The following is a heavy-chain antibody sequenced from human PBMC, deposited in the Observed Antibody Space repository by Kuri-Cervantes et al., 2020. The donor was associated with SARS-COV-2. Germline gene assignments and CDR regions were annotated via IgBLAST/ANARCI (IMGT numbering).Heavy chain of an antibody. Sequence: SDTLSLPCAVYGGSFSGYYWSWIRQPTGKALEWIGEINYSKSTNYNPPLKCRVTISVDTSKNQFSLQLSSVTAADTAVYYCARLGGNKSGNNWLAPWGQGTLVTVSS. CDR2: INYSKST. CDR3: ARLGGNKSGNNWLAP. J-gene: IGHJ5*02. CDR1: GGSFSGYY. D-gene: IGHD4-23*01. V-gene: IGHV4-34*01.